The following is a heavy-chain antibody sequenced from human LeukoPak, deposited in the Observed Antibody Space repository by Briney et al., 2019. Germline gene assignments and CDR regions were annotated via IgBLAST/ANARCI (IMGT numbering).Heavy chain of an antibody. CDR3: ASGSGYLLPFDY. V-gene: IGHV1-69*05. D-gene: IGHD5-18*01. Sequence: SVKVSCKASGGTFSIYAISWVRQAPGQGLEWMGGIIPIFGTANYAQKFQGRVTITTDESTSTAYMELSSLRSEDTAVYYCASGSGYLLPFDYWGQGTLVTVSS. CDR2: IIPIFGTA. J-gene: IGHJ4*02. CDR1: GGTFSIYA.